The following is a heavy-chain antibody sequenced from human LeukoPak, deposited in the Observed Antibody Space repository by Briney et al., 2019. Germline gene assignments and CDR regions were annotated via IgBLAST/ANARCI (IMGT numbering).Heavy chain of an antibody. Sequence: GASVKVSCKASGYTFTSYGISWVRQAPGQGLEWVGWISAYNGNTNSAQKLQGRVTMTTDTSTSTAYMELRSLRSDDTAVYYCARVRLGYYYDSSGYHLDYWGQGTLVTVSS. V-gene: IGHV1-18*01. CDR2: ISAYNGNT. J-gene: IGHJ4*02. CDR3: ARVRLGYYYDSSGYHLDY. CDR1: GYTFTSYG. D-gene: IGHD3-22*01.